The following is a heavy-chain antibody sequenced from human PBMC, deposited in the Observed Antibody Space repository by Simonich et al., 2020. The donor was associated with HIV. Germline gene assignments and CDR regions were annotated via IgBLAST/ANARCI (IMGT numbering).Heavy chain of an antibody. J-gene: IGHJ1*01. D-gene: IGHD6-13*01. Sequence: QVQLQQWGAGLLKPSETLSLTCAVYGGSFSGYYWSWIRQLPGKGLEWIGENNLSRTTNYNPSLKSRVTISVDTSKNQFSLKLSAVTAADTAVYYCARLTAGGLGEYFQHWGQGTLVTVSS. CDR3: ARLTAGGLGEYFQH. V-gene: IGHV4-34*01. CDR2: NNLSRTT. CDR1: GGSFSGYY.